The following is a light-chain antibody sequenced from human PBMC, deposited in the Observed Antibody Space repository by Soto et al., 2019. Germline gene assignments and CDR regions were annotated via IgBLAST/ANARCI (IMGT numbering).Light chain of an antibody. CDR3: QQLNTYPVT. Sequence: IQLTQSPSSLSASVGDRVTITCRASQGISRYLAWYQQKPGRAPQLLISAASTLQSGVPSRFSGSGSGTHFTLVISSRQPEDFATYYCQQLNTYPVTCGGGTKVDIK. J-gene: IGKJ4*01. CDR1: QGISRY. CDR2: AAS. V-gene: IGKV1-9*01.